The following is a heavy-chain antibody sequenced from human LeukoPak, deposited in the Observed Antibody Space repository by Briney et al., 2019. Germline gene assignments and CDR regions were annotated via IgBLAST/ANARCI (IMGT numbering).Heavy chain of an antibody. CDR1: GFTFSSYA. D-gene: IGHD6-13*01. CDR2: ISGSGGST. CDR3: AKDQQQPRAFDY. V-gene: IGHV3-23*01. Sequence: GGSLRLSCAASGFTFSSYAMSWVRQAPGKGLEWVSAISGSGGSTYYADSVKGRFTISRDNSKNTLYPQMNSLRAEDTAVYYCAKDQQQPRAFDYWGQGTLVTVSS. J-gene: IGHJ4*02.